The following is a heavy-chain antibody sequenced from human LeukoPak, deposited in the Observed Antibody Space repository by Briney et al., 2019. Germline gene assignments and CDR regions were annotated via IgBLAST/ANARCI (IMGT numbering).Heavy chain of an antibody. J-gene: IGHJ4*02. CDR2: ISWDGTT. CDR1: GFTFEDYT. V-gene: IGHV3-43*01. Sequence: GGSLRLSCAASGFTFEDYTMHWVRQAPGKTLEGVSLISWDGTTYYRDSVNGRFTISRDNSRESLYLHMDSLRSEDTAFYYCVKDLSFESSGSFFDSWGQGTLLTVS. CDR3: VKDLSFESSGSFFDS. D-gene: IGHD3-22*01.